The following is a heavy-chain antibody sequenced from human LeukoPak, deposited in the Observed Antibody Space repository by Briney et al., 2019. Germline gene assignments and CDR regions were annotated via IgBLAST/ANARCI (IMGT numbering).Heavy chain of an antibody. D-gene: IGHD3-10*01. Sequence: PGRSLKLSCAASGFTLSSYAIHWVRQAPGKGLEWVAVISYDGSNKYYADYVKGRFTVSRDNSKNTLYLQMNSLRAEDTSVYYCARSNYYGSGTSKGYNWFDPWGQGTLVTVSA. V-gene: IGHV3-30*01. CDR3: ARSNYYGSGTSKGYNWFDP. CDR2: ISYDGSNK. CDR1: GFTLSSYA. J-gene: IGHJ5*02.